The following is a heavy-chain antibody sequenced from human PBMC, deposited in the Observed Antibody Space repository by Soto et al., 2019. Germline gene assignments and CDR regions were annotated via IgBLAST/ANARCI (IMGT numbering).Heavy chain of an antibody. D-gene: IGHD3-10*01. J-gene: IGHJ4*02. CDR1: GFTFSSYA. Sequence: GGSLRLSCAASGFTFSSYAMSWVRQAPGKGLEWVSAISGSGGSTYYADSVKGRFTISRDNSKNTLYLQMNSLRAEDTAVYYCAKDRGRQTTADLPVSYFDYWGQGTLVTVSS. CDR2: ISGSGGST. CDR3: AKDRGRQTTADLPVSYFDY. V-gene: IGHV3-23*01.